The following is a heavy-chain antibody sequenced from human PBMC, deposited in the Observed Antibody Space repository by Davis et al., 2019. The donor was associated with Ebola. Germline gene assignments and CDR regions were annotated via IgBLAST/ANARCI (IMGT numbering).Heavy chain of an antibody. CDR3: ARLIGGRISSGWTVSGY. Sequence: SVTASRQASGYTLTCYGLSWVRQAPAQGLEWMGWISAYNGHTNYAQKLQGRVTMTTDTSTLTAYMELRSLSADDTAVYYCARLIGGRISSGWTVSGYWGQGTLVTVSS. CDR1: GYTLTCYG. CDR2: ISAYNGHT. D-gene: IGHD6-19*01. J-gene: IGHJ4*02. V-gene: IGHV1-18*01.